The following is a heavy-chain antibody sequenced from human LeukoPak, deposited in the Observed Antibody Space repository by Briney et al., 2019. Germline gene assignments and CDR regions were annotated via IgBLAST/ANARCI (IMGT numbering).Heavy chain of an antibody. Sequence: GASVKVSCKASGGTFSSYAISWVRQAPGQGLEWMGGIIPIFGTANCAQKFQGRVTITADESTSTAYMELSSLRSEDTAVYYCARDGGSSGWYFCVYWGQGTLVTVSS. CDR1: GGTFSSYA. D-gene: IGHD6-19*01. CDR2: IIPIFGTA. J-gene: IGHJ4*02. V-gene: IGHV1-69*13. CDR3: ARDGGSSGWYFCVY.